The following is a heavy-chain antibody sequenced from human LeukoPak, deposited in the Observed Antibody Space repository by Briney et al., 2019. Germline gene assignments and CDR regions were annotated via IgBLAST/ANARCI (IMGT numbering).Heavy chain of an antibody. CDR1: GYTFTSYY. Sequence: ASVKVSCKASGYTFTSYYMHWVRQAPGQGLEWMGIINPSGGSTSYAQKFQGRVTMTRDTSTSTVYMELSSLRSEDTAVYYCATGYYDSSGYYFGVLKFDYWGQGTLVTVSS. D-gene: IGHD3-22*01. V-gene: IGHV1-46*01. CDR3: ATGYYDSSGYYFGVLKFDY. J-gene: IGHJ4*02. CDR2: INPSGGST.